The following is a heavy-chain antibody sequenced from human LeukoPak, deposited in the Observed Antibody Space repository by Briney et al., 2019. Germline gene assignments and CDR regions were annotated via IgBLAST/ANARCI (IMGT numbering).Heavy chain of an antibody. CDR1: AYTFTSYG. D-gene: IGHD4-11*01. CDR2: ISAYNGNT. CDR3: ARVGDYPKKWFDP. J-gene: IGHJ5*02. V-gene: IGHV1-18*01. Sequence: SVKLSCKASAYTFTSYGISWVRQAHGQVLEWMGWISAYNGNTNYAQKLQGRVTMTTDTSTSTAYMELRSLRSDDTAVYYCARVGDYPKKWFDPWGQGTLVTVSP.